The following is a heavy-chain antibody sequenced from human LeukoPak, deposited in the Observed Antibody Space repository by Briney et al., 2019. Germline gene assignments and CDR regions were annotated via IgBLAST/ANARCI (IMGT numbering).Heavy chain of an antibody. CDR2: ISTASSYI. V-gene: IGHV3-21*01. D-gene: IGHD1-26*01. J-gene: IGHJ4*02. Sequence: PGGSLRLSCAASGFTFSSYSMNWVRQAPGKGLEWVSSISTASSYIYYADSVKGRFTISRDYAKNSLYLQMNSLRVEDTAVYYCARGTSGTYEPDYWGQGTLVTVSS. CDR1: GFTFSSYS. CDR3: ARGTSGTYEPDY.